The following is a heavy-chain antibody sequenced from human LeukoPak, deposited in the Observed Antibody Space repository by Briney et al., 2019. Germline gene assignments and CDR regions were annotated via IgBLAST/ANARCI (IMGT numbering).Heavy chain of an antibody. CDR1: GFTFSTYS. V-gene: IGHV3-48*01. D-gene: IGHD5-12*01. Sequence: GGSLRLSCAASGFTFSTYSMRWVRQAPGKGLEWVSYISDSGAMYYADSVRGRFTISRENAQNSLFLQMNSLRAEDTAVYYCARDGGYRGYDADCWGQGTLVTVSS. CDR3: ARDGGYRGYDADC. CDR2: ISDSGAM. J-gene: IGHJ4*02.